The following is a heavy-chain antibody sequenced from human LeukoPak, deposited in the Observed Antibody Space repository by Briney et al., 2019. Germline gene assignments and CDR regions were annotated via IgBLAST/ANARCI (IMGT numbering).Heavy chain of an antibody. CDR1: GGSISSGGYS. J-gene: IGHJ5*02. Sequence: PSETLSLTCAVSGGSISSGGYSWSWIRQPPGKGLEWIGYIYYSGSTYYNPSLKSRVTISVDTSKNQFSLKLSSVTAADTAVYYCARGAYYEGWFDPWGQGTLVTVSS. CDR3: ARGAYYEGWFDP. D-gene: IGHD3-22*01. V-gene: IGHV4-30-4*07. CDR2: IYYSGST.